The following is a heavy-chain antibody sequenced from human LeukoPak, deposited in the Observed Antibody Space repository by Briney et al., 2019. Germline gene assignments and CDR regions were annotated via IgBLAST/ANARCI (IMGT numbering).Heavy chain of an antibody. J-gene: IGHJ4*02. D-gene: IGHD6-19*01. CDR2: IYYSGST. CDR3: ARDLVAVAGTEYYFDY. V-gene: IGHV4-39*07. CDR1: GGSINSSSYY. Sequence: SETLSLTCTVSGGSINSSSYYWGWIRQPPGKGLEWIGTIYYSGSTSYNPSLKSRVTISVDTSKNQFSLKMSSVTAADTAVYYCARDLVAVAGTEYYFDYWGQGTLVTVSS.